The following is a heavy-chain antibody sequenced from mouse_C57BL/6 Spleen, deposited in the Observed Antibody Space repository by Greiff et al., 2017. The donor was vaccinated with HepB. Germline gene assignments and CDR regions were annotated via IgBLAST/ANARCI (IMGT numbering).Heavy chain of an antibody. CDR3: ASYYGNYRYFDY. V-gene: IGHV1-58*01. D-gene: IGHD2-1*01. CDR2: IYIGNGYT. Sequence: EVKLQESGAELVRPGSSVKMSCKTSGYTFTSYGINWVKQRPGQGLEWIGYIYIGNGYTEYNEKFKGKATLTSDTSSRKAYMQLSSLTSEDSAIYFCASYYGNYRYFDYWGQGTTLTVSS. J-gene: IGHJ2*01. CDR1: GYTFTSYG.